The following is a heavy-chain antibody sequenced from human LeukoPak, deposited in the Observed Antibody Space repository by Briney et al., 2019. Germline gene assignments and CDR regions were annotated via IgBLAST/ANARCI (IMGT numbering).Heavy chain of an antibody. CDR1: GFTFSSYT. D-gene: IGHD3-3*01. V-gene: IGHV3-23*01. CDR3: AKDLAFWSGYYIRYFQH. Sequence: GGSLRLSCAASGFTFSSYTMSWVRQAPGKGLEWVSAISGSGGSTYYADSVKGRFTISRDNSKNTLYLQMNSLRAEDTAVYYCAKDLAFWSGYYIRYFQHWGQGTLVTVSS. CDR2: ISGSGGST. J-gene: IGHJ1*01.